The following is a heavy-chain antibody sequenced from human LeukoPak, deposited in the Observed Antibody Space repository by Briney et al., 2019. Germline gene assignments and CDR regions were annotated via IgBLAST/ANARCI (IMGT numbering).Heavy chain of an antibody. J-gene: IGHJ1*01. CDR1: GFTFSSYG. D-gene: IGHD3-22*01. Sequence: GGSLRLSCAASGFTFSSYGMHWVRQAPGRGLEWVAFIRYDGSNKYYADSVKGRFTISRDNSKNTLYLQMNSLRAEDTAVYYCAKDFHYYDSSGYPKHWGQGTLVTVSS. V-gene: IGHV3-30*02. CDR3: AKDFHYYDSSGYPKH. CDR2: IRYDGSNK.